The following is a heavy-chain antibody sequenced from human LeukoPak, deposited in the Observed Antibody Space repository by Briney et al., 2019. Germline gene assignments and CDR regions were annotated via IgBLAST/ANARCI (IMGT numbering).Heavy chain of an antibody. Sequence: SGTLSLTCAVSGGSINTDNWWSWVRQSPGKGLEWIGEIYHGVTTNYNPSLNNRATISVDKSKNQLSLKLISVTAADTAVYYCARWDNYYDSSDYWGQGTLVTISS. V-gene: IGHV4-4*02. CDR3: ARWDNYYDSSDY. J-gene: IGHJ4*02. CDR1: GGSINTDNW. CDR2: IYHGVTT. D-gene: IGHD3-22*01.